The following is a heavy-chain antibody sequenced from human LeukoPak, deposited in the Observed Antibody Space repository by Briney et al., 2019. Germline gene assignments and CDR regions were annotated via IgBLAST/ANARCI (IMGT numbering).Heavy chain of an antibody. Sequence: GGSLRLSCAASELTFSSYGMIWVRQAPGKGLEWVSSISSRSTYISYADSVKGRFTISRDNAKNSLCLQMNSLRAEDTAVYFCARGRTTGDNYFDYWGQGTLVTVSS. D-gene: IGHD4-17*01. V-gene: IGHV3-21*01. J-gene: IGHJ4*02. CDR2: ISSRSTYI. CDR1: ELTFSSYG. CDR3: ARGRTTGDNYFDY.